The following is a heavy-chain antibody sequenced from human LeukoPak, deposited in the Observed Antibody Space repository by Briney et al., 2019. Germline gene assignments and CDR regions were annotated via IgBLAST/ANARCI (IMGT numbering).Heavy chain of an antibody. D-gene: IGHD3-3*01. CDR2: IKKDGSEK. Sequence: QPGGSLRLSCAASGFMFSTYWMSWVRQAPGKGLEWVANIKKDGSEKYYVDSVKGRFTISRDNAKNSLYLQMNSLRAEDTAVYYCARAGDFSFKDWGQGTLVTVSS. CDR3: ARAGDFSFKD. CDR1: GFMFSTYW. V-gene: IGHV3-7*01. J-gene: IGHJ4*02.